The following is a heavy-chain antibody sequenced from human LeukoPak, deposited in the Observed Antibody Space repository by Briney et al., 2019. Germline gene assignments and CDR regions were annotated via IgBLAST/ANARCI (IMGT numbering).Heavy chain of an antibody. Sequence: GGSISSGGYYWNWIRQHPGKGLEWIGYIYYSGSTYYNPSLKSRVTISVDTSKNQFSLKLSSVTAADTAVYYCARDYAGDFDYWGQGTLVTVSS. J-gene: IGHJ4*02. CDR1: GGSISSGGYY. V-gene: IGHV4-31*02. D-gene: IGHD3-16*01. CDR2: IYYSGST. CDR3: ARDYAGDFDY.